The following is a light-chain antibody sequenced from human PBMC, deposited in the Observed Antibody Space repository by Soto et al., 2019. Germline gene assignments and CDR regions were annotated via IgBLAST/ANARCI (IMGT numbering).Light chain of an antibody. Sequence: EIVLTQSPGTLSLSPGERATLSCRASQSVSSIYLAWYQQKPGQAPRLLIYGASIRATGIPDRFSGSGSGTDLTLTISRLEPEDFEVYYCQQYSSSTYTFGQGTKLEIK. J-gene: IGKJ2*01. CDR3: QQYSSSTYT. CDR2: GAS. CDR1: QSVSSIY. V-gene: IGKV3-20*01.